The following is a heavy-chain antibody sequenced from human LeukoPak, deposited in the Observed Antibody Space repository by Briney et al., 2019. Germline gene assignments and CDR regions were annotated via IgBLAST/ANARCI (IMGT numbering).Heavy chain of an antibody. CDR2: IEDRGNT. J-gene: IGHJ4*02. V-gene: IGHV4-4*02. CDR1: GGSISSNW. CDR3: AGAGTYYLDN. D-gene: IGHD3-10*01. Sequence: SGTLSLTCAVSGGSISSNWWSWVRQPPGKGLEWIGEIEDRGNTNYNPSLKSRVTISVDKSKNQFSLKLSSLTAADTAVYYCAGAGTYYLDNWGQGTLVTVSS.